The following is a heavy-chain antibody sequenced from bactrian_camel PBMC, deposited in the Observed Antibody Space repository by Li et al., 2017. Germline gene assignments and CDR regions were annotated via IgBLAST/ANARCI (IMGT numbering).Heavy chain of an antibody. D-gene: IGHD1*01. V-gene: IGHV3S57*01. J-gene: IGHJ4*01. CDR3: QTRIHAEDTAEFAWDLL. Sequence: HVQLVESGGGSVQVGGALTLSCAPSGYAVISSCMGWFRQAPGKEREGVAVIGYDGATYYSDSVKGRFALYKDNGKNTLDLQMNSLNLRTLPCTTVQTRIHAEDTAEFAWDLLIGARGPRSPSP. CDR1: GYAVISSC. CDR2: IGYDGAT.